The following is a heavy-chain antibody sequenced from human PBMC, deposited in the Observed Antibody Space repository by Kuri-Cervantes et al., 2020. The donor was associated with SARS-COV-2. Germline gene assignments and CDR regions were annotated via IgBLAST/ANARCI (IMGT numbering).Heavy chain of an antibody. J-gene: IGHJ4*02. CDR2: ISYSGST. D-gene: IGHD2-8*01. Sequence: GSLRLSCTVSGGSVSSGSYYWSWIRQPPGKRLELIGCISYSGSTNYSPSLKSRVTISVDTSKNKFSLKLNSVTAADTAVYSCVGAPNEYYFDSWGQGTLVTVSS. CDR1: GGSVSSGSYY. V-gene: IGHV4-61*01. CDR3: VGAPNEYYFDS.